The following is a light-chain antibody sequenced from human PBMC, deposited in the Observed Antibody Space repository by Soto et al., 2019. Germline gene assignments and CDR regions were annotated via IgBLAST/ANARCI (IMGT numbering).Light chain of an antibody. J-gene: IGKJ1*01. V-gene: IGKV2-28*01. CDR2: LGS. CDR1: QSLLHSNGYNY. Sequence: DIVMTQSPLSLPVTPGEPASISCRSSQSLLHSNGYNYLDWYLQKPGQSPQIMIYLGSNRASGVPDRFSGSGSGTDVTLKISRVEAEDVGVYYCMQALQTPRTFGQGPKVEIK. CDR3: MQALQTPRT.